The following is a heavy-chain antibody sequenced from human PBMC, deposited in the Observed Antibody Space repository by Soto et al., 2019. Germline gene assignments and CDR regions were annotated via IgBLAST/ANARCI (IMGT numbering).Heavy chain of an antibody. CDR3: ARGNRGSSWITGGHWFDP. J-gene: IGHJ5*02. CDR2: IYYSGST. D-gene: IGHD6-13*01. CDR1: GGSISSYY. Sequence: PSETLSLTCTVSGGSISSYYWSWIRQPPGKGLEWIGYIYYSGSTNYNPSLKSRVTISVDTSKNQFSLKLSSVTAADTAVYYCARGNRGSSWITGGHWFDPWGQGTLVTVSS. V-gene: IGHV4-59*01.